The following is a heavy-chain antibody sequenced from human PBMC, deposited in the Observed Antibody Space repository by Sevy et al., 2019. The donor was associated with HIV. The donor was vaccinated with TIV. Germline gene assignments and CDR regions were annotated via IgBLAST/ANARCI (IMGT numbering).Heavy chain of an antibody. J-gene: IGHJ4*02. CDR2: ISGLSNYI. V-gene: IGHV3-21*01. Sequence: GGSPRLSCAASGFTFSNYNINWVRQAPGKGLEWVSYISGLSNYIYYADSLGGRFTISRDNAKNSVYLQMNSLRTEDTAVYYCARGASSGWDYFDYWGQGTLVTVSS. D-gene: IGHD6-19*01. CDR1: GFTFSNYN. CDR3: ARGASSGWDYFDY.